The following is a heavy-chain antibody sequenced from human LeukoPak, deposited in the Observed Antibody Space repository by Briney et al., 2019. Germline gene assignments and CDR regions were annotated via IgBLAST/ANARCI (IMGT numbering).Heavy chain of an antibody. CDR3: ARGDTAMAAHFDY. V-gene: IGHV4-59*01. J-gene: IGHJ4*02. CDR1: GGSISSYY. D-gene: IGHD5-18*01. CDR2: IYYSGST. Sequence: SETLSLTCTVSGGSISSYYWSWIRQPPGKGLEWIGYIYYSGSTNYKPSLKSRVTISVDTSKNQFSLKLSSVTAEDTAVYYCARGDTAMAAHFDYWGQGTLVTVSS.